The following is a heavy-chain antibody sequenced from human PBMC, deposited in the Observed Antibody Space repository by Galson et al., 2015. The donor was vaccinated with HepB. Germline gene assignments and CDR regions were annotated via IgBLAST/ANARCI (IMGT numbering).Heavy chain of an antibody. J-gene: IGHJ3*02. CDR3: ARVRVGWNEDAFDI. V-gene: IGHV1-2*04. CDR2: INPNSGGT. D-gene: IGHD1-1*01. CDR1: GYTFTGYY. Sequence: SVKVSCKASGYTFTGYYMHWVRQAPGQGLEWMGWINPNSGGTNYAQKFQGWVTMTRDTSISTAYMELSRLRSDDTAVYYCARVRVGWNEDAFDIWGQGTMVTVSS.